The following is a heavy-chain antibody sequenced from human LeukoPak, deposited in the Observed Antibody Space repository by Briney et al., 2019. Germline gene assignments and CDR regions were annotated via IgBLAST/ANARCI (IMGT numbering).Heavy chain of an antibody. CDR3: ARITVTVTRDAFDI. D-gene: IGHD4-17*01. CDR2: IYYSGST. V-gene: IGHV4-31*03. CDR1: GGSISSGGYY. J-gene: IGHJ3*02. Sequence: ASQTLSLTCTVSGGSISSGGYYWSWIRQHPGKGLEWIGYIYYSGSTYYNPSLKSRVTISVYTSKNQFSLKLSSVTAADTAVYYCARITVTVTRDAFDIWGQGTMVTVSS.